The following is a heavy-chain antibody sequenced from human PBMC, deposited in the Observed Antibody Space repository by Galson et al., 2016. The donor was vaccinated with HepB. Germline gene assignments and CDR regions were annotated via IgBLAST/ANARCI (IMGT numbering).Heavy chain of an antibody. CDR2: IYPDDSAT. D-gene: IGHD4/OR15-4a*01. CDR1: GYSFSSYW. V-gene: IGHV5-51*01. J-gene: IGHJ4*02. Sequence: QSGADVKKPGESLKISCKSSGYSFSSYWIGWVRQMPGKGLEWMGIIYPDDSATRYSPSFQSQVTISADKSISTAYLQWSSLKVSDTAMYYCARVGCYPAFDYWGQGTLVTVSS. CDR3: ARVGCYPAFDY.